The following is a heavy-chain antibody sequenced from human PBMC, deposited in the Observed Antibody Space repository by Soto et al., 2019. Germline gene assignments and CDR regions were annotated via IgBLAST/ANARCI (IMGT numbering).Heavy chain of an antibody. J-gene: IGHJ4*02. CDR2: VGGGGGGT. D-gene: IGHD2-2*01. CDR3: AKVLVCSGANCYCFDS. CDR1: GFTFSSYA. V-gene: IGHV3-23*01. Sequence: EVHLLESGGGLAQPGESLRLSCGASGFTFSSYAMSWVRQAPGKGLEWVAAVGGGGGGTYYADSVKGRFTISRDNSKKTLSLQMNSLIAEDTAVYYCAKVLVCSGANCYCFDSWGQGILVTVSS.